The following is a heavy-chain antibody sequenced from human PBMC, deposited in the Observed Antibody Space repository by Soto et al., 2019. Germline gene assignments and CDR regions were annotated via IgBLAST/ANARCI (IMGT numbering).Heavy chain of an antibody. CDR2: IIPILRTV. J-gene: IGHJ4*02. CDR3: ARCGYGSGSYHNRGYGKY. D-gene: IGHD3-10*01. CDR1: GGTFSSDV. Sequence: QVQLVQSGAEVKKPGSSVKVSCKTSGGTFSSDVISWVRQAPGQGLEWMGRIIPILRTVNYAQDFQDRITITADESANTAQMELSSLKFEVTAVDFCARCGYGSGSYHNRGYGKYLGQGTLVTVSS. V-gene: IGHV1-69*18.